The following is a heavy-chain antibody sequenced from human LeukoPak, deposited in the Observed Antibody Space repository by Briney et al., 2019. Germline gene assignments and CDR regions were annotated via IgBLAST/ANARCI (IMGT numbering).Heavy chain of an antibody. CDR2: IYYSGST. D-gene: IGHD2-15*01. CDR3: ARISKPTIVVVVAATSYYFDY. Sequence: ASETLSLTCTVSGGSISSSSYYWGWIRQPPGKGLEWIGSIYYSGSTYYNPSLKSRVTISVDTSKTQFSLKLSSVTAADTAVYYCARISKPTIVVVVAATSYYFDYWGQGTLVTVSS. CDR1: GGSISSSSYY. V-gene: IGHV4-39*01. J-gene: IGHJ4*02.